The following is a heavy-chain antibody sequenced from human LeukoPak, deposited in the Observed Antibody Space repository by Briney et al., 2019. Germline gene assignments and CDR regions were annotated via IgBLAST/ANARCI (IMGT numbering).Heavy chain of an antibody. D-gene: IGHD2-15*01. CDR2: MNPNSGNT. CDR1: GYTFTSYD. V-gene: IGHV1-8*01. CDR3: ARAGGYCGRISCPYYFDY. Sequence: GASVKVSCKASGYTFTSYDINWVRQATGEGLEWMEWMNPNSGNTGYAQKFQGRVTMTRNTSISTAYMELSSLRSEDAAVYYCARAGGYCGRISCPYYFDYWGQGSLVAVSS. J-gene: IGHJ4*02.